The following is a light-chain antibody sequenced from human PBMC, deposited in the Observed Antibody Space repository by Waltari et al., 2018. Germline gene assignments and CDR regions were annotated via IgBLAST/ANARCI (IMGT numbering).Light chain of an antibody. Sequence: IQMTQSPSALSASVGDRVTISCRASQNIYSNLAWYQQKPGKAPKLLIYAASSLQSGIPSRFSGSVSGTDFTLTISSLQPEDSAAYYCQHYYDNPFTFGPGTKLDIK. CDR2: AAS. J-gene: IGKJ3*01. V-gene: IGKV1-6*01. CDR3: QHYYDNPFT. CDR1: QNIYSN.